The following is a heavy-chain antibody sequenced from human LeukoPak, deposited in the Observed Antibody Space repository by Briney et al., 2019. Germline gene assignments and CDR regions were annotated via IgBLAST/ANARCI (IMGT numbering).Heavy chain of an antibody. Sequence: SETLSLTCTVSGGSITSSSFYWGWVRQPPGKGLEWIGSIYFSGNTYYNPSLKSRLTISVDTPKNQFSLNLSSVTAADTAVYYCARDYLGAGTVGATSGYWGQGTLVTVSS. CDR2: IYFSGNT. V-gene: IGHV4-39*02. CDR1: GGSITSSSFY. J-gene: IGHJ4*02. D-gene: IGHD1-26*01. CDR3: ARDYLGAGTVGATSGY.